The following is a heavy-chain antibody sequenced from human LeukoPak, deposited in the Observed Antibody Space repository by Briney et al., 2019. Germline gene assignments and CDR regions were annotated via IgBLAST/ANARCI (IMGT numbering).Heavy chain of an antibody. CDR3: ARVGSGWSIYFDY. V-gene: IGHV4-59*01. J-gene: IGHJ4*02. CDR1: GGSISRYY. Sequence: SETLSLTCTVSGGSISRYYWSWIRQPPGKGLEWIGYIYYSGSTNYNPSLKSRVTISVDTSKNQFSLKLSSVTAADTAVYYCARVGSGWSIYFDYWGQGTLVTVSS. D-gene: IGHD6-19*01. CDR2: IYYSGST.